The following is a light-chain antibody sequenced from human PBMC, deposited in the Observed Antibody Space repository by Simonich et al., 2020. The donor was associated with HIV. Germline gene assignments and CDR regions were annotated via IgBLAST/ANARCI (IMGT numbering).Light chain of an antibody. J-gene: IGLJ3*02. CDR3: SSYTSSSTWV. Sequence: QSALTQPASVSGSPGQSITIPCTGTSSDVGNYNLVSWYQHHPGKAPKVMIYEGSKRPSGVSNRFSASKSGNTASLTISGLQTEDEADYYCSSYTSSSTWVFGGGTKVTVL. CDR1: SSDVGNYNL. CDR2: EGS. V-gene: IGLV2-14*02.